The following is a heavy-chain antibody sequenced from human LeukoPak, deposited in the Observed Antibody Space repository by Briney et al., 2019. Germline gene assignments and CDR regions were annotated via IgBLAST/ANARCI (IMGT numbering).Heavy chain of an antibody. Sequence: PGGSLRLSCAASGFTFSSYAMSWVRQAPGKGLEWVSSISGGVASTYYADSVKGRFTISRDNSRNTLNLQIDSLRAEDTATYYCAKSRVGTSTGGIDYWGQGTLVTVSS. D-gene: IGHD1-26*01. CDR1: GFTFSSYA. V-gene: IGHV3-23*01. CDR2: ISGGVAST. J-gene: IGHJ4*02. CDR3: AKSRVGTSTGGIDY.